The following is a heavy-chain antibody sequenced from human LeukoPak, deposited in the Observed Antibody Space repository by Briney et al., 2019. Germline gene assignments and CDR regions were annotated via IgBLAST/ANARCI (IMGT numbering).Heavy chain of an antibody. D-gene: IGHD3-3*01. CDR2: INHSGST. CDR1: GGSFSGYY. J-gene: IGHJ6*02. CDR3: ATYLRFPTGNYYYYGMDV. V-gene: IGHV4-34*01. Sequence: SETLSLTCADYGGSFSGYYWSWIRQPPGKGLEWIGEINHSGSTNYNPSLKSRVTISVDTSKNQFSLKLSSVTPADTAVCYCATYLRFPTGNYYYYGMDVWGQGTTVTVSS.